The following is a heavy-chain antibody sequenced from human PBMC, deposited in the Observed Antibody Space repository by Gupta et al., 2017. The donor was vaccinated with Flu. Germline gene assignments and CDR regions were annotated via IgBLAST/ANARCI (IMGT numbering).Heavy chain of an antibody. J-gene: IGHJ6*02. CDR3: ARGDMDTTLAHYYYGMDV. CDR1: D. CDR2: IGTAGDT. V-gene: IGHV3-13*01. Sequence: DMYWVRQATGKSLEWVANIGTAGDTYYAGSVKGRFTITREKAKNSVFLQMSSLRVADTAVYYCARGDMDTTLAHYYYGMDVWGQGTTVTVSS. D-gene: IGHD5-18*01.